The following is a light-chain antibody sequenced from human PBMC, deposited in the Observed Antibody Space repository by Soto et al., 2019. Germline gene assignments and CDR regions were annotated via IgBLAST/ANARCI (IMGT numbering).Light chain of an antibody. CDR1: QSLSGW. V-gene: IGKV1-5*03. Sequence: DIQMTQSPSSLSASVGDRVTITCRASQSLSGWLAWYQQAPGKAPNLLIYMASTLASGVPSRFSGSGSGTEFTLTISSLQPDDFGTYYCQQCNAFWTFGQGTKV. CDR3: QQCNAFWT. J-gene: IGKJ1*01. CDR2: MAS.